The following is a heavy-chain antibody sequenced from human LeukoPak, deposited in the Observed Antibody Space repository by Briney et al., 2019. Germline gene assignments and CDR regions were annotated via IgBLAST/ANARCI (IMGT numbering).Heavy chain of an antibody. CDR1: VGSISSYY. Sequence: SETLSLTCTVPVGSISSYYWSWIRQPAGKGLEWIWRIYTSGSTKYNPSLKSRVTMSVDTSTTQFSLKLSSVTAADTAVYYCARTTGFWSGYYNYWGQGTLVTVSS. D-gene: IGHD3-3*01. J-gene: IGHJ4*02. CDR2: IYTSGST. CDR3: ARTTGFWSGYYNY. V-gene: IGHV4-4*07.